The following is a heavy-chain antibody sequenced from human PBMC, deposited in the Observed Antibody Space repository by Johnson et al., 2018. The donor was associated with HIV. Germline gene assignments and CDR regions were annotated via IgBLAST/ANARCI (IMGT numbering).Heavy chain of an antibody. V-gene: IGHV3-11*04. CDR2: ISSSGSTI. Sequence: VQLVESGGGLVKPGGSLRLSCAASGLTFSDYDMSWIRQAPGKGLEWVSYISSSGSTIYYADSVKGRFTISRDNAKNSLYLQMNSLRVDDTAVYYGGRESTGAGTAFDIWGQGTMVTVSS. CDR3: GRESTGAGTAFDI. J-gene: IGHJ3*02. D-gene: IGHD2-8*02. CDR1: GLTFSDYD.